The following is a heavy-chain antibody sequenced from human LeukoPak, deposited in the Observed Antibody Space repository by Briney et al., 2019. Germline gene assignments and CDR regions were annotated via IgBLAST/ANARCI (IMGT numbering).Heavy chain of an antibody. CDR2: IWYDGSNK. J-gene: IGHJ3*02. V-gene: IGHV3-33*01. CDR3: ARGDYYDSSGYYLPDAFDI. Sequence: GRSLRLSCAASGFTFSSYGMHWVRQAPGKGLEWVAVIWYDGSNKYYVDSVQGRFTISRDNSKNTLYLQMSSLRAEDTAVYYCARGDYYDSSGYYLPDAFDIWGQGTMVTVSS. CDR1: GFTFSSYG. D-gene: IGHD3-22*01.